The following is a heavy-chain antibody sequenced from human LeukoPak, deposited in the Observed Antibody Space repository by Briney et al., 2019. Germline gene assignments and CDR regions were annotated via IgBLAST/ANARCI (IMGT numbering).Heavy chain of an antibody. V-gene: IGHV4-39*02. CDR2: IHQTGTT. D-gene: IGHD6-13*01. CDR1: GDSVTSSSYY. CDR3: ARGHFIYSITWFWFDP. J-gene: IGHJ5*02. Sequence: SETLSLTCTVSGDSVTSSSYYWGWLRQPPGKGLEWIGSIHQTGTTCYNPSLKSRVTISVDTSKNQFSLTLNSVTAADTAVYYCARGHFIYSITWFWFDPWGQGSLVTVSS.